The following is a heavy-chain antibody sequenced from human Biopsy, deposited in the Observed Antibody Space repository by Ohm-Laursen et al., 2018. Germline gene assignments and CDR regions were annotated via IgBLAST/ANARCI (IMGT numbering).Heavy chain of an antibody. CDR3: ARDRGYYSDRTVPGYFDL. D-gene: IGHD3-22*01. CDR1: GDSISSYY. CDR2: VYYTGST. V-gene: IGHV4-59*01. Sequence: TLSLTCTVSGDSISSYYWSWIQQPPGKGLQWIGYVYYTGSTDYNPSLQSRVTISVDTSKNHFSLRLRSVTPADTAIYYCARDRGYYSDRTVPGYFDLWGRGTLVTVSS. J-gene: IGHJ2*01.